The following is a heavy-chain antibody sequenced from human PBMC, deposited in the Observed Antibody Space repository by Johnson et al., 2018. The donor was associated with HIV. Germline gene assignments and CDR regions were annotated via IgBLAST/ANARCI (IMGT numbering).Heavy chain of an antibody. Sequence: VQLVESGGGLVQPGGSLGLSCAASDFSFSDYWMTWVRQAPGKGLEWVANINQDGTEKYYVDFVKGRFTISRDNSKKSLFLQVNSLRAEDTAVYYCASDVVSDGSYPPDAFDVWGQGTMVTVSS. D-gene: IGHD1-26*01. CDR3: ASDVVSDGSYPPDAFDV. CDR1: DFSFSDYW. V-gene: IGHV3-7*05. J-gene: IGHJ3*01. CDR2: INQDGTEK.